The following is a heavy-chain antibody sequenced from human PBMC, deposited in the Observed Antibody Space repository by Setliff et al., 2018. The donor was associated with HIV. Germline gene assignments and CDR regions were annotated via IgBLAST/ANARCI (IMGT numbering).Heavy chain of an antibody. CDR2: ISSYNGNT. CDR3: AMSGGWELNFDY. D-gene: IGHD1-26*01. CDR1: GYTFTNYG. Sequence: ASVKVSCKASGYTFTNYGISWVRQAPGQGLEWMGWISSYNGNTNYAQNFQGRVTMTTDTFTDTAYMELRSLRSDDTAVYYCAMSGGWELNFDYWGQGTLVTVSS. V-gene: IGHV1-18*01. J-gene: IGHJ4*02.